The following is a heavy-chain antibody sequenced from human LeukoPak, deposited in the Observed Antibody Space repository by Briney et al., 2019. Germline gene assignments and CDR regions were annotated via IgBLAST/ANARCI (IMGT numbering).Heavy chain of an antibody. CDR2: IKQDGSEK. CDR1: GFTFSSYW. CDR3: ARHDFWSGYHISNHFDY. Sequence: GGSLRLSCAASGFTFSSYWMSWVRQAPGKGLEWVANIKQDGSEKYYVDSVKGRFTISRDNSKNTLYLQMNSLRAEDTAVYYCARHDFWSGYHISNHFDYWGQGTLVTVSS. V-gene: IGHV3-7*03. D-gene: IGHD3-3*01. J-gene: IGHJ4*02.